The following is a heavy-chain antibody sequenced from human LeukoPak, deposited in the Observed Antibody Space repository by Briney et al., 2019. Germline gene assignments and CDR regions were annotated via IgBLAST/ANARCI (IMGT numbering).Heavy chain of an antibody. CDR3: SRGGNFAF. CDR1: GYSISSGYY. J-gene: IGHJ4*02. V-gene: IGHV4-38-2*01. CDR2: INHSGST. Sequence: KPSETLSLTCAVSGYSISSGYYWGWIRQPPGKGLEWIGSINHSGSTYYNPSLKSRVTISIDTPKNQFSLNLSSVTAADTAVYYCSRGGNFAFWGQGTLVTVSS.